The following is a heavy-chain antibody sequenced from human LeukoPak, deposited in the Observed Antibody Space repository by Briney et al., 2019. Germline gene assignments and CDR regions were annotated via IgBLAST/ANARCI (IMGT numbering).Heavy chain of an antibody. CDR3: ARDVLAAPGTFDY. D-gene: IGHD6-13*01. Sequence: SETLSLTRAVSGGSISRGGYSWSWIRQPPGKGLEWIGYNYYSGSTYYNPSLKSRVTISVDASKNQFSLKLSSVTAADTAVYYCARDVLAAPGTFDYWGQGALVTVSS. CDR2: NYYSGST. V-gene: IGHV4-30-4*07. J-gene: IGHJ4*02. CDR1: GGSISRGGYS.